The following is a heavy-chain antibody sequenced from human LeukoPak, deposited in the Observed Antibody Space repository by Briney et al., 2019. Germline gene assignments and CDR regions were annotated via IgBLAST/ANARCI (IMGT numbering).Heavy chain of an antibody. CDR3: ASKDSGSYYGYFDY. V-gene: IGHV4-4*07. D-gene: IGHD1-26*01. CDR2: IYTSGST. J-gene: IGHJ4*02. Sequence: PSETLSLTCSVSGGSISNSTYSWNWIRQTAGKGLEWIGRIYTSGSTNYNPSLKSRVTMSVDTSKNQFSLKLSSVTAADTAVYYCASKDSGSYYGYFDYWGQGTLVTVSS. CDR1: GGSISNSTYS.